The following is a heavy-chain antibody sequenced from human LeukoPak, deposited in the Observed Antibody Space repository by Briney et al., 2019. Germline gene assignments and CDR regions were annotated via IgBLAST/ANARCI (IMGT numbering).Heavy chain of an antibody. CDR2: ISGSGGST. J-gene: IGHJ6*03. V-gene: IGHV3-23*01. Sequence: GGSLRLSCAASGFTFSNYAMSWVRQAPGKGLQWISAISGSGGSTHYADSVKGRFTLSRDNSQNTLYLQMNGLRDEDTAIYYCARWKGGGNAIYYYYYYMDVWGKGTTVTVSS. D-gene: IGHD4-23*01. CDR3: ARWKGGGNAIYYYYYYMDV. CDR1: GFTFSNYA.